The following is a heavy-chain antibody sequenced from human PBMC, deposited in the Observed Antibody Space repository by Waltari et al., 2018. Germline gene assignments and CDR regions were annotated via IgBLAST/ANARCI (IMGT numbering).Heavy chain of an antibody. V-gene: IGHV3-30-3*01. D-gene: IGHD2-8*02. CDR1: GFTFSSYA. Sequence: QVQLVESGGGVVQPGKSLRLSCAASGFTFSSYARHWLRQAPGRGLDGVAVMSLDGSNKFYADSVKGRFTISRDNSRNTLYLQMNSLRPDDSAIYHCANTLCTGGVCSPQHWGQGTLVTVSS. CDR3: ANTLCTGGVCSPQH. J-gene: IGHJ4*02. CDR2: MSLDGSNK.